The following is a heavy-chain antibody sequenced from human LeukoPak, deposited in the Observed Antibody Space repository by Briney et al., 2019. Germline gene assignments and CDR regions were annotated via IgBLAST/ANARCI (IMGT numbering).Heavy chain of an antibody. J-gene: IGHJ4*02. V-gene: IGHV3-33*06. CDR3: VNDSQRGFDYSNSLDK. CDR2: ICSDGTNS. CDR1: GFTLYDYG. Sequence: PGGSLRLSCATSGFTLYDYGMQWHRQAPGKGLEWVAVICSDGTNSFYGDPVKGRFTISRDNFPRTVYLQMNSLRAEDTAVYYCVNDSQRGFDYSNSLDKWGQGTLVSVPS. D-gene: IGHD4-11*01.